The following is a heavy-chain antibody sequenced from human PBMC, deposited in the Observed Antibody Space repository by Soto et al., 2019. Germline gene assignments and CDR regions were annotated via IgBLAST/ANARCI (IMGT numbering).Heavy chain of an antibody. CDR3: AHSQKAIFGVVILPYFVY. J-gene: IGHJ4*02. CDR1: GFSLSTSGVG. V-gene: IGHV2-5*01. D-gene: IGHD3-3*01. Sequence: SGPTLVNPTQTLTLTCTFSGFSLSTSGVGVGWICQPPGKALEWLALIYWNDDKRYSPSLKSRLTITKDTSKNQVVLTMTNMDPVDTATYYCAHSQKAIFGVVILPYFVYWGQGTLVTVSS. CDR2: IYWNDDK.